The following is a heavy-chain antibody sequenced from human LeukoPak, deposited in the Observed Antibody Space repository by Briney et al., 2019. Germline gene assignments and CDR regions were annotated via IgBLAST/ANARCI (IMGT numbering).Heavy chain of an antibody. D-gene: IGHD1-26*01. CDR2: IYYSGST. J-gene: IGHJ4*02. CDR3: ARGRILGAIAY. V-gene: IGHV4-30-4*01. Sequence: SETLSLTCTVSGGSISSGDYYWSWIRQPPGKGLEWIGYIYYSGSTYHNPSLQSRVTISVDTSKNQFSLKLSSVTAADTAVYYCARGRILGAIAYWGQGTLVTVSS. CDR1: GGSISSGDYY.